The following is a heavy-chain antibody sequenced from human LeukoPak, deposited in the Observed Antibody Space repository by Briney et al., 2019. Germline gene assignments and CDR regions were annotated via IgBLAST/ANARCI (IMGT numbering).Heavy chain of an antibody. Sequence: GGSLRLSCAASGFTFSSYWMHWVRQAPGKGLGWVSRINTDGSITDYADSVKGRFTISRDNAKNTLYLQVNSLRAEDTAIYYCVRPDIVTVPLGCWGQGTLVTVSS. CDR1: GFTFSSYW. J-gene: IGHJ4*02. CDR2: INTDGSIT. CDR3: VRPDIVTVPLGC. V-gene: IGHV3-74*01. D-gene: IGHD2-2*01.